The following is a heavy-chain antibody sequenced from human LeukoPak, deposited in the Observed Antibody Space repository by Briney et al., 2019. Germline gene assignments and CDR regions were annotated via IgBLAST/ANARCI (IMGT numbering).Heavy chain of an antibody. J-gene: IGHJ6*03. V-gene: IGHV1-46*01. CDR3: ARGDYYYYYMDV. Sequence: ASVKVSCKASGYTFTSYYMHWVRQAPGQGLEWMGIINPSGGSTSYAQKFQGRVTMTRNTSISTAYMELSSLRSEDTAVYYCARGDYYYYYMDVWGKGTTVTISS. CDR1: GYTFTSYY. CDR2: INPSGGST.